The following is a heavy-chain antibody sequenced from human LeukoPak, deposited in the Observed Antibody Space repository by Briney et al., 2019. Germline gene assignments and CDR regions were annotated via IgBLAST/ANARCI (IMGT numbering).Heavy chain of an antibody. J-gene: IGHJ3*02. CDR1: GFTFSSYG. CDR2: ISYDGSNK. CDR3: AKAIPDAFDI. V-gene: IGHV3-30*18. Sequence: GGSLRLSCAASGFTFSSYGMHWVRQAPGKGLEWVAVISYDGSNKYYADSVKGRFTISRDNSKNTLYLQMNSLRAEDTAVYYCAKAIPDAFDIWGQGTMVTVSS.